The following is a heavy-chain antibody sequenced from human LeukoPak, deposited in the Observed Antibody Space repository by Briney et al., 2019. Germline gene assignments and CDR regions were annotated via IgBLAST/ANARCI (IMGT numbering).Heavy chain of an antibody. D-gene: IGHD3-10*01. CDR3: AKDVLLWFGELSSHAFDI. Sequence: GGSLRLSCAASGFTFSSYAMSWVRQAPGKGLEWVSAISGSGGSTYYADSVKGRFTISRDNSKNTLYLQMNSLRAEDTAVYYCAKDVLLWFGELSSHAFDIWGQGTMVTVSS. CDR2: ISGSGGST. V-gene: IGHV3-23*01. CDR1: GFTFSSYA. J-gene: IGHJ3*02.